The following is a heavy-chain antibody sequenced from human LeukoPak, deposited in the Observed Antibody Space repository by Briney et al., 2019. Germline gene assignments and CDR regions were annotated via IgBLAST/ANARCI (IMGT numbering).Heavy chain of an antibody. J-gene: IGHJ4*02. CDR1: GYTFTGYY. CDR3: ARVWDDSSSPPGY. D-gene: IGHD6-13*01. V-gene: IGHV1-2*02. Sequence: ASVKVSCKASGYTFTGYYMHWVRQAPGQGLEWMGWINPNSGGTNYAQKLQGRVTMTTDTSTSTAYMELRSLRSDDTAVYYCARVWDDSSSPPGYWGQGTLVTVSS. CDR2: INPNSGGT.